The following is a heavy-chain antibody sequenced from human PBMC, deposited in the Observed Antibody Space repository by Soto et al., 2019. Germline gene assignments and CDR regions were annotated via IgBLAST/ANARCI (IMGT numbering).Heavy chain of an antibody. D-gene: IGHD1-1*01. J-gene: IGHJ4*02. CDR2: ISSSGSTI. Sequence: PGGSLRLSCEGSGFIFSNYYMSWIRQAPGKGLEWVSYISSSGSTIYHADSVKGRFSISRDNAKNSLFLHMNSLRAEDTAVYFCTREVQPGVRREYDYWGQGTLVNVSS. CDR1: GFIFSNYY. CDR3: TREVQPGVRREYDY. V-gene: IGHV3-11*04.